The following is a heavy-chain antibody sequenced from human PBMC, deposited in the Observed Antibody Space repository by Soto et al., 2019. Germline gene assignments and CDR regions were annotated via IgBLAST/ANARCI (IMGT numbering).Heavy chain of an antibody. D-gene: IGHD3-10*01. V-gene: IGHV1-69*12. J-gene: IGHJ6*02. Sequence: QVQLVQSGAEVKKPGSSLKVSFKASGGTFSNYAISWVRQAPGQGLEWMGGIIPIFSTADYAQKFQGRVTITADEPTSTASMELNSLRSEDTAVYYCATSIVRGIITTCPYYYYGMDVWGQGTTVTVSS. CDR2: IIPIFSTA. CDR1: GGTFSNYA. CDR3: ATSIVRGIITTCPYYYYGMDV.